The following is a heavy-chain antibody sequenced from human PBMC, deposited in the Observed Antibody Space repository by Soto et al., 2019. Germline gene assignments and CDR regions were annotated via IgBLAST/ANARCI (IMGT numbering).Heavy chain of an antibody. J-gene: IGHJ5*02. CDR2: IYATGTT. Sequence: GDLSVTCTVSCASINGFYGSGIRKSAGKGLEWIGRIYATGTTDYNPSLKSRVMMSVDTSKKQFSLKLRSVTAADTAVYYCVRDGTKTLRDWFEHWGQG. D-gene: IGHD1-1*01. CDR1: CASINGFY. CDR3: VRDGTKTLRDWFEH. V-gene: IGHV4-4*07.